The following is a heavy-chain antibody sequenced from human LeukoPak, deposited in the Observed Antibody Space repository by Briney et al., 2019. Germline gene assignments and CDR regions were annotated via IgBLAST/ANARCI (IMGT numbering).Heavy chain of an antibody. J-gene: IGHJ4*02. V-gene: IGHV4-34*01. CDR3: ASSYDSSGYHDY. Sequence: KPSETLSLTCAVYGGSFSGYYWSWIRQPPGKGLEWIGEINHSGSTNYNPSLKSRVTISVDTSKNQFSLKLSSVTAVDTAVYYCASSYDSSGYHDYWGQGTLVTVSS. CDR2: INHSGST. CDR1: GGSFSGYY. D-gene: IGHD3-22*01.